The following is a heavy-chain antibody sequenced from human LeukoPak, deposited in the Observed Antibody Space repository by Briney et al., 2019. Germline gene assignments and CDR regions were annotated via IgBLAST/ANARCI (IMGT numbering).Heavy chain of an antibody. CDR2: IYYSGST. CDR1: GGSISSYY. CDR3: ARGLLVAATYFDY. V-gene: IGHV4-59*08. D-gene: IGHD2-15*01. Sequence: NPSETLSLTCTVSGGSISSYYWSWIRQPPGKGLEWIGYIYYSGSTNYNPSLKSRVTISVDTSKNQFSLKLSSVTAADTAVYYCARGLLVAATYFDYWGQGTLVTVSS. J-gene: IGHJ4*02.